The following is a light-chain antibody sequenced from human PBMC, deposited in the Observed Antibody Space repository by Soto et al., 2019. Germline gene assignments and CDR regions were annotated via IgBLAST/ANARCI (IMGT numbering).Light chain of an antibody. V-gene: IGLV1-44*01. J-gene: IGLJ3*02. CDR3: AAGDDGRMAGGL. CDR2: NNN. Sequence: QSVLTQPPSASGTPGQRVTISCSGSRSNIGSNAVSWYQQLPGTAPKLLIYNNNQRPSGVPDRFSGSRSGTSASLAISGRGSEDGAVYYCAAGDDGRMAGGLFGGGTKLPV. CDR1: RSNIGSNA.